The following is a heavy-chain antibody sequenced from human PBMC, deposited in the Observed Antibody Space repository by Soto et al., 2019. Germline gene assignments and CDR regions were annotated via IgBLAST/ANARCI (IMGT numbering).Heavy chain of an antibody. J-gene: IGHJ4*02. CDR2: ISSSSSTI. CDR1: GFTFSSYS. CDR3: ARVGEQWLVPYFDY. D-gene: IGHD6-19*01. Sequence: TGGSLRLSCAASGFTFSSYSMNWVRQAPGKGLEWVSYISSSSSTIYYADSVKGRFTISRDNAKNSLYLQMNSLRDEDTAVYYCARVGEQWLVPYFDYWGQGTLVTVSS. V-gene: IGHV3-48*02.